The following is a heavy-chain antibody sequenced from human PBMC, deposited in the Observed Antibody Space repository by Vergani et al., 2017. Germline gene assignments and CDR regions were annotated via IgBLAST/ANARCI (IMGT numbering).Heavy chain of an antibody. J-gene: IGHJ4*02. CDR3: TMYLRDSTAGLPDS. V-gene: IGHV3-30*02. CDR1: GFTFSNFG. CDR2: IGKDGINT. Sequence: QVQLVESAGGVVQPGGSLSLSCAASGFTFSNFGMHWIRQAPGKGLEWLAYIGKDGINTRYRDAVKGRFTVSRDNSKAILYLQMDSLRSADTALYYCTMYLRDSTAGLPDSWGPGTLVIVSS. D-gene: IGHD2-21*02.